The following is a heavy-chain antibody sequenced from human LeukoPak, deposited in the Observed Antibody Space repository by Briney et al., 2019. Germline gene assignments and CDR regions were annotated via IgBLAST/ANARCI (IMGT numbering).Heavy chain of an antibody. J-gene: IGHJ4*02. V-gene: IGHV3-74*01. CDR2: INPDGSTT. CDR1: GFTFSDYW. Sequence: GGSLRLSCAASGFTFSDYWMHWVRQVPGKGLAWVSRINPDGSTTVYADSVKGRFTISRDNAQNTLYLQMNSLRAEDTAVYYCARDHYWGQGTLVTVSS. CDR3: ARDHY.